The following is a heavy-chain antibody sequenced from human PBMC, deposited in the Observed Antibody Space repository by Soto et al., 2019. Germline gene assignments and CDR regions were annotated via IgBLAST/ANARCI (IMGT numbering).Heavy chain of an antibody. CDR2: IDWDDDK. D-gene: IGHD3-22*01. Sequence: SGPTLVNPRQTLTLTCTFSGFSLSTSGMCVSWIRQPPGKALEWLALIDWDDDKYYSTSLKTRLTISKDTSKNQVVLTMTNMDPVDTATYYCARIPYYYDSSQYYFDYWGQGTLVNVSS. J-gene: IGHJ4*02. CDR3: ARIPYYYDSSQYYFDY. V-gene: IGHV2-70*01. CDR1: GFSLSTSGMC.